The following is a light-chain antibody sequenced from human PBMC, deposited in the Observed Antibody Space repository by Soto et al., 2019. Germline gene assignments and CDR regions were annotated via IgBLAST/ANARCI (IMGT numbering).Light chain of an antibody. V-gene: IGLV4-60*02. CDR2: LEGSGSY. CDR3: ETLDSNIHWV. Sequence: QLVLTQSSSASASPGSSVNLTCTLSSGHSSYIIAWHQQQPGKATRYLMKLEGSGSYNKGSGVPDRFSGSSSEADRYLIISNLQFEDEADYYCETLDSNIHWVFGGGTKVTVL. J-gene: IGLJ3*02. CDR1: SGHSSYI.